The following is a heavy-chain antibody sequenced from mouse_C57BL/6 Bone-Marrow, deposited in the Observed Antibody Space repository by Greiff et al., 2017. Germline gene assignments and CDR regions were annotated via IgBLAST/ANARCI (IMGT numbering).Heavy chain of an antibody. CDR2: IYPRSGNT. CDR3: AIPYYNNYRFAY. Sequence: QVQLQQSGAELARPGASVKLSCKASGYTFTSYGISWVKQRTGQGLEWIGEIYPRSGNTYYNEKFKGKATLTVDTSSSTAYMQLSSLTSEASAVYYCAIPYYNNYRFAYWGQGTLVTVSA. CDR1: GYTFTSYG. D-gene: IGHD2-5*01. V-gene: IGHV1-81*01. J-gene: IGHJ3*01.